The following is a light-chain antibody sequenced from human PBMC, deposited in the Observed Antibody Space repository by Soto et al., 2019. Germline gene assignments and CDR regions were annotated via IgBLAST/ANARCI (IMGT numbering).Light chain of an antibody. CDR3: QQYYSTPVT. Sequence: DIVMTQSPDSLAVSLGERATINCKSSQSVLYSSNNKNFLAWYQLKPGQPPKMLIYWASTRESGVPDRFSGSGSGTDFTLTSSSLQAEDAAVYYCQQYYSTPVTFGQGTKLEIK. CDR2: WAS. CDR1: QSVLYSSNNKNF. J-gene: IGKJ2*01. V-gene: IGKV4-1*01.